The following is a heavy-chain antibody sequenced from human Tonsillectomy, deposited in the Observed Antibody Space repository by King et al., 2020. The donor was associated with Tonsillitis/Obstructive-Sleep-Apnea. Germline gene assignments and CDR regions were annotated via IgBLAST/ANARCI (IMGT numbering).Heavy chain of an antibody. CDR3: ARGDGIVVVIASSLDY. D-gene: IGHD2-21*01. Sequence: VQLVQSGGGVVQPGRSLRLSCAASGFTFSNYAIHWVRQAPGKGLEWVAVISYDGSNKYYADSVKGRFTISRDNYKNTLYLQMNSLRAEDTAVYYCARGDGIVVVIASSLDYWGQGTLVTVSS. CDR1: GFTFSNYA. V-gene: IGHV3-30*04. CDR2: ISYDGSNK. J-gene: IGHJ4*02.